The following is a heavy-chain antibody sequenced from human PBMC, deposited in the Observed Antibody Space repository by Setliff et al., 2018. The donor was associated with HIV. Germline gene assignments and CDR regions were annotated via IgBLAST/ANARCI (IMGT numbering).Heavy chain of an antibody. D-gene: IGHD3-9*01. V-gene: IGHV3-15*05. CDR3: TTESVFLDYFFDY. CDR1: GFTFSDAW. J-gene: IGHJ4*02. CDR2: IKSKTDGGAA. Sequence: GGSLRLSCAASGFTFSDAWMNWFRQAPGKGLEWVGRIKSKTDGGAADYAAPVKGRFTISRDDSKNTLYLQMSSLKTEDTAVYYCTTESVFLDYFFDYWGQGTLVTVSS.